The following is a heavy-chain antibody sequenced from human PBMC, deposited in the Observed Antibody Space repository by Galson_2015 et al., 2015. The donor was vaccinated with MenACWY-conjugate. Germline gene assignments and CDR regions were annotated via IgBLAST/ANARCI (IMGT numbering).Heavy chain of an antibody. J-gene: IGHJ6*02. CDR3: ARLVTRGITIFGAHPRASYGLDV. CDR2: INHVGDT. D-gene: IGHD3-3*01. CDR1: DGSLTGAS. Sequence: ETLSLTCDVHDGSLTGASWSWIRQPPGKGLEWLGEINHVGDTDYNPSLRGRVTISLDTSKNQFSLRLRAVTAADTAVYYCARLVTRGITIFGAHPRASYGLDVWGQGTTVIVSS. V-gene: IGHV4-34*01.